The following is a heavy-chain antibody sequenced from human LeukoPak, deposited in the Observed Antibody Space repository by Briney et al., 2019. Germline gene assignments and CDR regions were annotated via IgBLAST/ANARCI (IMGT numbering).Heavy chain of an antibody. CDR3: ARDQDPSTTVTNDYYYYYMDV. J-gene: IGHJ6*03. CDR1: GFTFSSYA. D-gene: IGHD4-17*01. CDR2: ISGSGGRT. V-gene: IGHV3-23*01. Sequence: GGSLRLSCAASGFTFSSYAMSWVRQAPGKGLEWVSTISGSGGRTYYADSVKGRFTISRDNAKNSLYLQMNNLRAEDTAVYYCARDQDPSTTVTNDYYYYYMDVWGKGTTVTVSS.